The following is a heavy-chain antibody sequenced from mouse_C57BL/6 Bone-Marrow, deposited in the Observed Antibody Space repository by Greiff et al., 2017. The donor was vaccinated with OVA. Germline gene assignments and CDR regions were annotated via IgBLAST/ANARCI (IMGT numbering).Heavy chain of an antibody. CDR2: IWTGGGT. D-gene: IGHD2-3*01. J-gene: IGHJ4*01. Sequence: VKLVESGPGLVAPSQSLSITCNVSGFSLTSYAISWVSQPPGKGLEWLGVIWTGGGTNYNSALKSRLSISKDNSKSQVFLKMNSLQTDDTARYYCARNSDGYYLYYYAMDYWGQGTSVTVSS. V-gene: IGHV2-9-1*01. CDR1: GFSLTSYA. CDR3: ARNSDGYYLYYYAMDY.